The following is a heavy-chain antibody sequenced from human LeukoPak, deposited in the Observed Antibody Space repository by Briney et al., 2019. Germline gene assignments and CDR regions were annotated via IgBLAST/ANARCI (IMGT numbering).Heavy chain of an antibody. Sequence: GGSLRLSCAASGFPFNRYAMNWFRQAPGKGLEWVAVIWYDGTNKQYVDSVKGRFTISRDNSENTLYLQMNSLRDEDTAVYYCARESSLTGAYFDWWGQGTLVTVSS. CDR3: ARESSLTGAYFDW. CDR2: IWYDGTNK. CDR1: GFPFNRYA. J-gene: IGHJ4*02. D-gene: IGHD3-10*01. V-gene: IGHV3-33*08.